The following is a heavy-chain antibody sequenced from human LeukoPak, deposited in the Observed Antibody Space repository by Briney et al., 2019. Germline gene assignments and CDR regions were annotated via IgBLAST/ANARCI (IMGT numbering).Heavy chain of an antibody. CDR1: GGSISSSSYY. D-gene: IGHD5-18*01. V-gene: IGHV4-39*01. CDR3: ASSDTAMAY. J-gene: IGHJ4*02. Sequence: SETLSLTCTVSGGSISSSSYYWGWIRQPPGEGLEWIGSIYYSGSTYYNPSLKSRVTISVDTSKNQFSLKLSSVTAADTAVYYCASSDTAMAYWGQGTLVTVSS. CDR2: IYYSGST.